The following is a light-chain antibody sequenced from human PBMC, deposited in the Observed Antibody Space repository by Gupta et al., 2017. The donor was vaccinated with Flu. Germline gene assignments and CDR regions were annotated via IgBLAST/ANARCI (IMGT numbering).Light chain of an antibody. J-gene: IGLJ3*02. CDR2: QDT. Sequence: SYELTQPPSVSVSPGQTASITCSGDKLGDQFACWYQQKPGQSPILVIYQDTKRPSGIPERFSGSNSGITATLTISGTQGMDEADYYCQVWDSSAPNWVFGGGTKLTVL. CDR3: QVWDSSAPNWV. V-gene: IGLV3-1*01. CDR1: KLGDQF.